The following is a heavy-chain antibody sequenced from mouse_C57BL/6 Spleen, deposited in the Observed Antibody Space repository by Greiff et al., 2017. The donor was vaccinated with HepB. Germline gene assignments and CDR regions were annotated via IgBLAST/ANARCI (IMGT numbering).Heavy chain of an antibody. J-gene: IGHJ3*01. D-gene: IGHD1-1*01. CDR3: ARDPLTTVVAPFAY. CDR2: IDPEDGAT. V-gene: IGHV14-2*01. Sequence: EVQLQQSGAELVKPGASVKLSCTASGFNIKDYYMHWVKQRTEQGLEWIGRIDPEDGATKYAPQFQGKATITADTSSNTAYLQLSSLTSEDTAVYYCARDPLTTVVAPFAYWGQGTLVTVSA. CDR1: GFNIKDYY.